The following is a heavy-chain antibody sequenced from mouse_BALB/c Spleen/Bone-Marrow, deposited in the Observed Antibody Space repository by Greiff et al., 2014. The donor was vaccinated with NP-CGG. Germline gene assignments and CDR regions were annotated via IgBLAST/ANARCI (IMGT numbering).Heavy chain of an antibody. Sequence: VQLKQSGAELVKPGASVKLSCTASGFNIKDTYMHWVKQRPEQGLGWIGRIDPANGNTKYDPKFQGKATITADTSSNTAYLQLSSLTSEDTAVYYCARRGYYGNYYYAMDYWGQGTSVTVSS. CDR3: ARRGYYGNYYYAMDY. CDR1: GFNIKDTY. J-gene: IGHJ4*01. V-gene: IGHV14-3*02. CDR2: IDPANGNT. D-gene: IGHD2-1*01.